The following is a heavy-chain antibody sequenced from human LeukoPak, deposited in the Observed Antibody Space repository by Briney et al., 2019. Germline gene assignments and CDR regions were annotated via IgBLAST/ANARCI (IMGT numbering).Heavy chain of an antibody. CDR3: ASSGSGSYYSFGMDV. V-gene: IGHV3-66*01. J-gene: IGHJ6*02. Sequence: GGSLRLSCTAYGFTFRNNWMNWVRQAPGKGLEWASVIYSGGSTYYADSVKGRFTISRDNSKNTLYLQMNSLRAEDTAVCYCASSGSGSYYSFGMDVWGQGTTVTVSS. CDR2: IYSGGST. D-gene: IGHD3-10*01. CDR1: GFTFRNNW.